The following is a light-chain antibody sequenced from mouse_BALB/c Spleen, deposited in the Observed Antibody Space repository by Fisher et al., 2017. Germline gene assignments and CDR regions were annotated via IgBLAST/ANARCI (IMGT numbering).Light chain of an antibody. J-gene: IGKJ4*01. Sequence: DIVLTQSPAIMSASPGEKVTMTCRASSSVSSSYLHWYQQKSGASPKLWIYSTSNLASGVPARFSGSGSGTSYSLTISSVEAEDAATYYCQQYSGYPTFGSGTKLEIK. CDR1: SSVSSSY. V-gene: IGKV4-57-1*01. CDR3: QQYSGYPT. CDR2: STS.